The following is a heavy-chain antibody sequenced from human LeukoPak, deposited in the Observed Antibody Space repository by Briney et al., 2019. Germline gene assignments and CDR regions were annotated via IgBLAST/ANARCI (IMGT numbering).Heavy chain of an antibody. CDR3: ASRRRRIAAARGGYFDY. Sequence: ASVKVSCKASGGTFSSYAISWVRQAPGQGLEWMGGIIPIFGTANYAQKFQGRVTITTDESTSTAYMELSSLRSEDTAVYYCASRRRRIAAARGGYFDYWGQGTLVTVSS. V-gene: IGHV1-69*05. CDR1: GGTFSSYA. CDR2: IIPIFGTA. D-gene: IGHD6-13*01. J-gene: IGHJ4*02.